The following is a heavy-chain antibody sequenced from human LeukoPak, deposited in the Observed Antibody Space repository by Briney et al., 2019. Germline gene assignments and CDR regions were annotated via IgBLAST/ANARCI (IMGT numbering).Heavy chain of an antibody. Sequence: ASVKVSCKASGYTFTSYYMHWVRQAPGQGLEWMGIINPSGGSTSYAQKFQGRVTMTRDTSTSTVYMELSSLRSEDTAVYYCARGGSDCSGGRCYSGSFDYWGQGTLVTVSS. CDR3: ARGGSDCSGGRCYSGSFDY. CDR2: INPSGGST. V-gene: IGHV1-46*01. J-gene: IGHJ4*02. D-gene: IGHD2-15*01. CDR1: GYTFTSYY.